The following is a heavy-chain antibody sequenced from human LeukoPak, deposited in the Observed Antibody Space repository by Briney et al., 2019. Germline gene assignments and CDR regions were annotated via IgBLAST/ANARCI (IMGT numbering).Heavy chain of an antibody. J-gene: IGHJ3*02. Sequence: ASVTVSFKSSGGTFIIYAISWVRQAPGQGLEWMGGIIPIFGTANYAQKFQGRVTITADESTSTAYMELSSLRSEDTAVYYCARGFGSYYGSGSYFDIWGQGTMVTVSS. V-gene: IGHV1-69*13. CDR2: IIPIFGTA. D-gene: IGHD3-10*01. CDR3: ARGFGSYYGSGSYFDI. CDR1: GGTFIIYA.